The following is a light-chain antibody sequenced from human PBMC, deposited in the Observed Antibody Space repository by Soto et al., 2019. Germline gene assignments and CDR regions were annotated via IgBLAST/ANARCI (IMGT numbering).Light chain of an antibody. J-gene: IGKJ2*01. Sequence: DVVLTQSPRSLPVTLGQPASISCRSSQSLVHSDGNTFLNWFQQRPGQSPRRLIHKISDRASGVPDRFSGSGSGTDFTLRISRVEAEDIGVYYCMQGTHWPPTFGQGTKLEIK. V-gene: IGKV2-30*02. CDR2: KIS. CDR1: QSLVHSDGNTF. CDR3: MQGTHWPPT.